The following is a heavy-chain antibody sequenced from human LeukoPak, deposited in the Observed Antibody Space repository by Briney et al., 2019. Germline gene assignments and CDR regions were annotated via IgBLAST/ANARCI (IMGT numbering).Heavy chain of an antibody. CDR3: ARVGYDILTGYPYYFDY. J-gene: IGHJ4*02. D-gene: IGHD3-9*01. Sequence: GASVKVSCKASGYTFTSYDINWVRQATGQGLEWMGWMNPNSGNTGYAQKFQGRVTMTRNTSISTAYMELSSLRSEDTAVYYCARVGYDILTGYPYYFDYWGQGTLVTVSS. CDR2: MNPNSGNT. V-gene: IGHV1-8*01. CDR1: GYTFTSYD.